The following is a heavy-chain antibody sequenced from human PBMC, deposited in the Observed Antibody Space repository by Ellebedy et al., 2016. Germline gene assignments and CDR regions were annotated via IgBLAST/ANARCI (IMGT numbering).Heavy chain of an antibody. CDR3: AKDLAMVVPYGMDV. Sequence: GESLKISCVVSGFSVSSNYLSWVRQAPGKGLEWASAISDSGGKTYYADSVKGRFTVSRDNSRNTLYLHMKSLRVEDTAVYYCAKDLAMVVPYGMDVWGQGTTVTVSS. V-gene: IGHV3-23*01. D-gene: IGHD2-21*01. J-gene: IGHJ6*02. CDR2: ISDSGGKT. CDR1: GFSVSSNY.